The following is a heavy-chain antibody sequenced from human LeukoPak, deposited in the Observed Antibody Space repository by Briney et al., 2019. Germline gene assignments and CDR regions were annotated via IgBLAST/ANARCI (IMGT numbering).Heavy chain of an antibody. CDR1: GGSISSGGYY. CDR2: IYYSGST. V-gene: IGHV4-31*03. J-gene: IGHJ6*02. D-gene: IGHD1-1*01. CDR3: ARGPTGTRFTHYYYGMDV. Sequence: PSETLSLTCTVSGGSISSGGYYWSWIRQHPGKGLEWIGYIYYSGSTYYNPSLKSRVTISVDTSKNQFSLKLSSVTAADTAVYYCARGPTGTRFTHYYYGMDVWGQGTTVTVSS.